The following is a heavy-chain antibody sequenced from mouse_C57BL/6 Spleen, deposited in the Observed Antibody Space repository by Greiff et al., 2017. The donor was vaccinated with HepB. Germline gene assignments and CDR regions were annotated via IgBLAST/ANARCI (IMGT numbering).Heavy chain of an antibody. J-gene: IGHJ1*03. CDR2: ISSGSSTI. CDR1: GFTFSDYG. D-gene: IGHD4-1*01. CDR3: ARRLGREGYFDV. Sequence: EVKLMESGGGLVKPGGSLKLSCAASGFTFSDYGMHWVRQAPEKGLEWVAYISSGSSTIYYADTVKGRFTISRDNAKNTLFLQMTSLRSEDTAMYYCARRLGREGYFDVWGTGTTVTVSS. V-gene: IGHV5-17*01.